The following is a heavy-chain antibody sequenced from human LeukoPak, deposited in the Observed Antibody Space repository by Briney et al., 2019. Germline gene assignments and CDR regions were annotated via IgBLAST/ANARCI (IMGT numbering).Heavy chain of an antibody. CDR2: IYYSGST. Sequence: PSETLSLTCTVSGGSISSYYWSWIRQPPGMGLEWIGYIYYSGSTNYNPSLKSRVTISVDTSKNQFSLKLSSVTAADTAVYYCARGVATVVSNWFDPWGQGTLVTVSS. CDR3: ARGVATVVSNWFDP. CDR1: GGSISSYY. D-gene: IGHD4-23*01. J-gene: IGHJ5*02. V-gene: IGHV4-59*01.